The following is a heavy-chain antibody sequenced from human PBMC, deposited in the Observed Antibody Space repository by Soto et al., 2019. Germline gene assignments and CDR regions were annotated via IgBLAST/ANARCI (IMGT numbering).Heavy chain of an antibody. CDR1: GGTFSSYA. CDR3: ARATIIAAAGTTYYYYGMDV. V-gene: IGHV1-69*01. CDR2: IIPIFGTA. Sequence: QVQLVQSGAEVKKPGSSVKVSCKASGGTFSSYAISWVRQAPRQGLEWMGGIIPIFGTANYAQKFQGRVTITADESTSTAYMELSSVRSEDTAVYYCARATIIAAAGTTYYYYGMDVWGQGTTVTVSS. D-gene: IGHD6-13*01. J-gene: IGHJ6*02.